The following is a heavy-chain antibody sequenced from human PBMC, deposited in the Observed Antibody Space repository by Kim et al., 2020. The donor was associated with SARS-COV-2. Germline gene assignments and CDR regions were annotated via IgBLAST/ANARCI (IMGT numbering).Heavy chain of an antibody. D-gene: IGHD1-20*01. CDR3: ARGLITGSRGY. Sequence: SETLSLTCAVYGGSFSGYYWSWIRQSPGKGLEWIGEINHSGSTNYNPSLKSRVTISVDTSKNQFSLKLSSVTAADTAVYYCARGLITGSRGYWGQGTLVTVSS. J-gene: IGHJ4*02. CDR2: INHSGST. CDR1: GGSFSGYY. V-gene: IGHV4-34*01.